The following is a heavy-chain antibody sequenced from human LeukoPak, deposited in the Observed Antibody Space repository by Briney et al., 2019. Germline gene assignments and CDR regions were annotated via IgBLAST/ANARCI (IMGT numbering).Heavy chain of an antibody. CDR3: AREDGAFHD. CDR1: GFTFDDYG. J-gene: IGHJ4*02. D-gene: IGHD5-24*01. Sequence: GGSPRLSCAASGFTFDDYGMSWVRQAPGKGLEWVSGINWNGGCTGYADSVKGRFTISRDNAENSLFLQMNSLRADDTAVYYCAREDGAFHDWGQGTLVTVSS. CDR2: INWNGGCT. V-gene: IGHV3-20*04.